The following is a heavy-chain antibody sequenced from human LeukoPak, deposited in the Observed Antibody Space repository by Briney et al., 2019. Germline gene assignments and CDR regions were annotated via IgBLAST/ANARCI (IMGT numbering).Heavy chain of an antibody. V-gene: IGHV4-34*01. CDR1: GGSFSGYY. CDR2: INHSGST. J-gene: IGHJ4*02. Sequence: SETLSLTCAVYGGSFSGYYWSWIRQPPGKGLEWIGEINHSGSTNYNPSLKSRVTISVDTSKNQFSLKLSSVTAADTAVYYCARVDFWSGYYAAPRGVIDYWGQGTLVTVSS. D-gene: IGHD3-3*01. CDR3: ARVDFWSGYYAAPRGVIDY.